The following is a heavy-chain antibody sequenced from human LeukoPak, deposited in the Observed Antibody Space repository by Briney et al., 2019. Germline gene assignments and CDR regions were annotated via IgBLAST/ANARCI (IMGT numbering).Heavy chain of an antibody. CDR1: GFTFSDYY. Sequence: GGSLRLSCAASGFTFSDYYMSWIRQAPGKGLEWVSYISSSGSTIYYADSVKGRFTISRDNAKNSLCLQMNSLRAEDTAVYYCARDQDYDSSSDEKPFDYWGQGTLVTVSS. CDR3: ARDQDYDSSSDEKPFDY. D-gene: IGHD3-22*01. J-gene: IGHJ4*02. V-gene: IGHV3-11*01. CDR2: ISSSGSTI.